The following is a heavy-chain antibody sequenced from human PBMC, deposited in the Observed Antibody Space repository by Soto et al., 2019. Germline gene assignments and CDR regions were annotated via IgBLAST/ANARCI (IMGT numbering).Heavy chain of an antibody. CDR3: ARVGLYCSGVSCYATQDWYFDL. J-gene: IGHJ2*01. D-gene: IGHD2-15*01. CDR1: GYSFTSYY. V-gene: IGHV1-46*03. Sequence: QVQLVQSGAEVKKPGASVKVSCKASGYSFTSYYMHWVRQAPGQGLEWMGIINPSGGSASYAQKFQERVTMTRDTSTSTVYLELSSLRSEDTALYYCARVGLYCSGVSCYATQDWYFDLWGRGTLVTCSS. CDR2: INPSGGSA.